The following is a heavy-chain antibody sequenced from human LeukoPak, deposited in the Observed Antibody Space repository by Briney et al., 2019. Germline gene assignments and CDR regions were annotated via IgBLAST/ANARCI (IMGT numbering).Heavy chain of an antibody. V-gene: IGHV1-2*02. D-gene: IGHD6-13*01. Sequence: ASVKVSCKASGYTFSSYGISWVRQAPGQGLEWMGWISADSGGTNYAQKFQGRVTMTRDTSISTAYMELSRLRSDDTAVYYCARDSTRIAAAGTPALSWGQGTLVTVSS. CDR1: GYTFSSYG. CDR3: ARDSTRIAAAGTPALS. CDR2: ISADSGGT. J-gene: IGHJ5*02.